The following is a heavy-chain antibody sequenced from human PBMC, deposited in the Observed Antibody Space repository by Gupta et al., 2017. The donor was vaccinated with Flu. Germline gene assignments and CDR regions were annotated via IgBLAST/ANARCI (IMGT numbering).Heavy chain of an antibody. CDR2: IYHSGST. J-gene: IGHJ4*02. CDR3: ARGAGDILTGPTKFDY. Sequence: GGSSQIVDYSWNWIRQPPGKGLEWIGYIYHSGSTYYNPSLKSRVTISVDTSKNQFSLNLNSVTAADTAVYYCARGAGDILTGPTKFDYWGQGTLVTVSS. CDR1: GGSSQIVDYS. V-gene: IGHV4-30-2*01. D-gene: IGHD3-9*01.